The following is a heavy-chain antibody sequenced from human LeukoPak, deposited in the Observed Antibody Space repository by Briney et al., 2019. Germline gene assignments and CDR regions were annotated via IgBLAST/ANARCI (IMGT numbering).Heavy chain of an antibody. CDR2: IYHSGST. J-gene: IGHJ4*02. Sequence: SQTLSLTCAVSGGSISSGGYSWSWIRQPPGKGLEWIVYIYHSGSTYYNPSLKSRVTISVDRSKNQFSLKLSSVTAADTAVYYCARDRDSYGYYDYWGQGTLVTVSS. CDR3: ARDRDSYGYYDY. V-gene: IGHV4-30-2*01. CDR1: GGSISSGGYS. D-gene: IGHD5-18*01.